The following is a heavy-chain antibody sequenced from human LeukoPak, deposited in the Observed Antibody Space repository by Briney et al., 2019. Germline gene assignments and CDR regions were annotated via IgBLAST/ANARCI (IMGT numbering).Heavy chain of an antibody. V-gene: IGHV3-30*04. CDR2: ISYDGSNK. J-gene: IGHJ4*02. CDR3: ARDPYYYDSSGYPLFDY. CDR1: GFTFSSYA. D-gene: IGHD3-22*01. Sequence: GGSLRLSCAASGFTFSSYAMHWVRQAPGKGLEWVAVISYDGSNKYYADSVKGRFTISRDNSKNTLYLQMNSLRTEDTAVYYCARDPYYYDSSGYPLFDYWGQGTLVTVSS.